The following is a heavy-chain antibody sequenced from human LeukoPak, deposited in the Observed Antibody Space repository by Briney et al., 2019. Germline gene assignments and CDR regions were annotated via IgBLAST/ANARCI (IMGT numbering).Heavy chain of an antibody. J-gene: IGHJ4*02. CDR3: ARDRTLGGGYDSPVDY. V-gene: IGHV3-30-3*01. CDR1: GFTFSSYA. CDR2: ISYDGSNK. D-gene: IGHD5-12*01. Sequence: PGGSLRLSCAASGFTFSSYAMHWVRQAPGKGLEWVAVISYDGSNKYYADSVKGRFTISRDNSKNTLYLQMNSLRAEDTAVYYCARDRTLGGGYDSPVDYWGQGTLVTVSS.